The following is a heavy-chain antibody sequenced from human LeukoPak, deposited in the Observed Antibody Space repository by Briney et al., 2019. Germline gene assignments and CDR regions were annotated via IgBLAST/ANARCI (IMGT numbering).Heavy chain of an antibody. D-gene: IGHD3-22*01. CDR3: ARRFTSGYYSGAFDI. Sequence: GESLKISCKGSGYSFTSYWIGWVRQMPGKGLEWIGIIYPGDSDTRYSPSFQGQVTISADKSISTAYLQWSSLKASDTAMYYCARRFTSGYYSGAFDIWGQGTMVTVSS. J-gene: IGHJ3*02. CDR1: GYSFTSYW. CDR2: IYPGDSDT. V-gene: IGHV5-51*01.